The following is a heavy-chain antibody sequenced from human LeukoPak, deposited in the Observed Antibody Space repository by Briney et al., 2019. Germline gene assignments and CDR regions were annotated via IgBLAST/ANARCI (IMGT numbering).Heavy chain of an antibody. Sequence: SETLSLTCTVSGGSISSYYWSWIRQPAGKGLEWIGRIYTSGSTNYNPSLKSRVAMSVDTSKNQFSLKLSSVTAADTAVYYCARDEYYYDSSGYSDAFDIWGQGTMVTVSS. CDR1: GGSISSYY. CDR3: ARDEYYYDSSGYSDAFDI. V-gene: IGHV4-4*07. D-gene: IGHD3-22*01. CDR2: IYTSGST. J-gene: IGHJ3*02.